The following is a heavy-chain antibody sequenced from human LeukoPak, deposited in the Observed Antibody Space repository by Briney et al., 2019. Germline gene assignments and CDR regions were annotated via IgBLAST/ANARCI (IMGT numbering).Heavy chain of an antibody. V-gene: IGHV4-34*01. CDR1: GGSFSAYY. CDR2: INHSGST. CDR3: ARAPHFFDTSGSRYYFDY. D-gene: IGHD3-22*01. J-gene: IGHJ4*02. Sequence: SETLSLTCAVYGGSFSAYYWSWIRQPPGKGLEWIGEINHSGSTNYNPSLKSRVTISVDTSKNQFSLKLSSVTAADTAVYYCARAPHFFDTSGSRYYFDYWGRGALVTVSS.